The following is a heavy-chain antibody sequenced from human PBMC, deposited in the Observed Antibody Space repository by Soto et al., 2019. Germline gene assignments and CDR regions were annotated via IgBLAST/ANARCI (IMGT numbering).Heavy chain of an antibody. J-gene: IGHJ6*02. CDR1: GFTFSSYS. CDR2: ISSSSSYI. Sequence: EVQLVESGGGLVKPGGSLRLSCAASGFTFSSYSMNWVRQAPGKGLEWVSSISSSSSYIYHADSVKGRFTISRDNAKNSLYLQMNSLRAEDMAVYYCARDQHYYGSGSYYAGYGMDVWGQGTTFTVSS. D-gene: IGHD3-10*01. CDR3: ARDQHYYGSGSYYAGYGMDV. V-gene: IGHV3-21*01.